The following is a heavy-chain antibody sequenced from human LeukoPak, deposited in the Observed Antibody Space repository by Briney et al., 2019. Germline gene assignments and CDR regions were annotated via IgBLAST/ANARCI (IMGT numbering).Heavy chain of an antibody. CDR1: GYTFTGYY. D-gene: IGHD3-9*01. J-gene: IGHJ5*02. CDR2: INPNSGGT. V-gene: IGHV1-2*02. CDR3: AREDLGDDILTGHNWFDP. Sequence: ASVKVSCKASGYTFTGYYMHWVRQAPGQGLEWMGWINPNSGGTNYAQKFQGRVTMTRDTSISTAYMELSRLRSDDTAVYYCAREDLGDDILTGHNWFDPWAREPWSPSPQ.